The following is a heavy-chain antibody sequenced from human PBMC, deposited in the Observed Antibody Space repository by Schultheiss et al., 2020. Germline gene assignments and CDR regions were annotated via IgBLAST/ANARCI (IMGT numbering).Heavy chain of an antibody. J-gene: IGHJ4*02. CDR1: GFTFDDYG. CDR2: INWNGGST. Sequence: GESLKISCAASGFTFDDYGMSWVRQAPGKGLEWVSGINWNGGSTGYADSVKGRFTISRDNAKNSLYLQMNSLRAEDTALYHCARVAVAGTWNYFDYRGQGTLVTLSS. CDR3: ARVAVAGTWNYFDY. V-gene: IGHV3-20*01. D-gene: IGHD6-19*01.